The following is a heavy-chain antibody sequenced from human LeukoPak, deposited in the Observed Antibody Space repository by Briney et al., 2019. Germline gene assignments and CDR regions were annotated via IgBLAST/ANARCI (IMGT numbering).Heavy chain of an antibody. D-gene: IGHD5-18*01. CDR2: IYYSRST. Sequence: SETLSLTCTVSGGSISSSSYYWGWIRQPPGKGLEWIGSIYYSRSTYYNPSLKSRVTISVDTSKNQFSLKLSSVTAADTAVYYCVGYSYGRETFDYWGQGTLVTVSS. J-gene: IGHJ4*02. V-gene: IGHV4-39*01. CDR1: GGSISSSSYY. CDR3: VGYSYGRETFDY.